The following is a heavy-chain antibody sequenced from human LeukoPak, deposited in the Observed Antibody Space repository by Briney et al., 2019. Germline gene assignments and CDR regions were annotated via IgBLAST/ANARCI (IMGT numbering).Heavy chain of an antibody. V-gene: IGHV3-9*01. CDR3: AKDVVAGTHYYYGMDV. CDR2: ISWNSGSI. Sequence: GRSLRLSCAASGFTFDDYAMHWVRQAPGKGLEWVSVISWNSGSIGYADSVKGRFTISRDNAKNSLYLQMNSLRAEDAALYYCAKDVVAGTHYYYGMDVSGQGTTVTVSS. D-gene: IGHD6-19*01. CDR1: GFTFDDYA. J-gene: IGHJ6*02.